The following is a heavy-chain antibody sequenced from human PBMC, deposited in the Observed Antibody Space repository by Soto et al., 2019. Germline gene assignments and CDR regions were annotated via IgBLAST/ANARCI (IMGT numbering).Heavy chain of an antibody. CDR3: AVPPPWGPCRFEY. D-gene: IGHD3-16*01. Sequence: PSETLSLTCTFAGGSVSGGNSYWSWIRQPPGKGLEWIGYFYYSRITNYNPSLKNRVTRSVDTAKNQFCLNLSSVTTAYTAVYCGAVPPPWGPCRFEYWRQGTLVTAPS. J-gene: IGHJ1*01. CDR1: GGSVSGGNSY. CDR2: FYYSRIT. V-gene: IGHV4-61*01.